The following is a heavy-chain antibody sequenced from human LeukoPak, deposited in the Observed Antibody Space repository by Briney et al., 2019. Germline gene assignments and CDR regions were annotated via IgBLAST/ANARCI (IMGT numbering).Heavy chain of an antibody. D-gene: IGHD3-22*01. CDR3: ARLPTYYYDSSGYWSLGY. CDR1: EYSFTNYW. Sequence: GESLKISCKGSEYSFTNYWIGWVRQMPGKGLEWMGIIYPGESETRYSPSVQGQVTISADKSISTAYLQWSSLKASDTAMYYCARLPTYYYDSSGYWSLGYWGQGTLVTVSS. CDR2: IYPGESET. J-gene: IGHJ4*02. V-gene: IGHV5-51*01.